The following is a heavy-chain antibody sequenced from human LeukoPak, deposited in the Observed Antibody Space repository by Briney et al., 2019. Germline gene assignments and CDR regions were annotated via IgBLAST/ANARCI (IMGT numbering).Heavy chain of an antibody. V-gene: IGHV3-30*04. CDR2: ISYDGRNK. J-gene: IGHJ4*02. D-gene: IGHD3-22*01. Sequence: GGSLRLSCAASGFTFSSYAMHWVRQAPGKGLEWVAVISYDGRNKYYADSVKGRFTISRDNSKNTLYLQMNSLRAEDTAVYYCARDPYDSSGYSLGYWGQGTLATVSS. CDR3: ARDPYDSSGYSLGY. CDR1: GFTFSSYA.